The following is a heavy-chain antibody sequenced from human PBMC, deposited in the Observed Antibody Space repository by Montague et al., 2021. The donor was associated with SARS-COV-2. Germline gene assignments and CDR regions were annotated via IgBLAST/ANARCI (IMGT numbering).Heavy chain of an antibody. D-gene: IGHD6-19*01. CDR2: PQHGKKKYS. CDR3: VRYSGWFYFDF. V-gene: IGHV6-1*01. CDR1: GDSVAGLRRR. Sequence: CAISGDSVAGLRRRSEEHTSELQTHFDLVCRPQHGKKKYSDYAPSVRGRLTVNPDASKNEFSLELNYVTPEDTAVYYCVRYSGWFYFDFWGQGTLVTVSS. J-gene: IGHJ4*02.